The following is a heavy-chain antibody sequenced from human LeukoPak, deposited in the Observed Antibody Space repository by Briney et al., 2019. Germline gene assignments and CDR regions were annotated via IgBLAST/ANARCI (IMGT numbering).Heavy chain of an antibody. CDR3: VKEGGRDATFHFDY. CDR1: GFTFNSYA. CDR2: LSGSGGEK. V-gene: IGHV3-23*01. Sequence: GGSLRLSCATSGFTFNSYAMSWVRQAPGKGLELVSGLSGSGGEKDYADSVKGRFTISRDSSEITLYLQMNSLRSADIAVCYCVKEGGRDATFHFDYWGQGTLVTVSS. D-gene: IGHD5-24*01. J-gene: IGHJ4*02.